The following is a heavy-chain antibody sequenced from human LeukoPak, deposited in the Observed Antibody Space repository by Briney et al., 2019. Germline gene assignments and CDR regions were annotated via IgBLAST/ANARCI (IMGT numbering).Heavy chain of an antibody. CDR1: GFTFSSYG. V-gene: IGHV3-7*01. Sequence: PGGSLRLSCAASGFTFSSYGMHRVRQAPGKGLEWVANIKQDGSEKYYVDSVKGRFTISRDNAKNSLYLQMNSLRAEDTAVYYCARDWDYYGSGSYYSHDAFDIWGQGTMVTVSS. D-gene: IGHD3-10*01. CDR3: ARDWDYYGSGSYYSHDAFDI. J-gene: IGHJ3*02. CDR2: IKQDGSEK.